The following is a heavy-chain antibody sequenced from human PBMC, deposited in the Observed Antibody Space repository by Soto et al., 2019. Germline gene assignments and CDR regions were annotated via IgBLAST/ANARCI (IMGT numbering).Heavy chain of an antibody. D-gene: IGHD4-17*01. V-gene: IGHV5-51*01. CDR3: ARHGFYGDYASNYFDP. CDR2: IYPGNSDA. J-gene: IGHJ5*02. CDR1: GYNFATYW. Sequence: GESLKISCQASGYNFATYWIAWVRQIPGKGLEYMGIIYPGNSDARYSPSFQGQVTFSADKSISTAYLRWSSLKASDTAMYYCARHGFYGDYASNYFDPWGQGTLVTVSS.